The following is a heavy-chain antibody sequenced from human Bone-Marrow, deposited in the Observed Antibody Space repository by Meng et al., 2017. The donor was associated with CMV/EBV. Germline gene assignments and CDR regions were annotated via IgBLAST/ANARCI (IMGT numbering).Heavy chain of an antibody. J-gene: IGHJ6*01. CDR1: GGSISSSSYY. CDR3: ARDALNFYEVPAAIKYYYYGMDV. D-gene: IGHD2-2*01. V-gene: IGHV4-39*07. CDR2: IYYSGST. Sequence: SETLSLTCTVSGGSISSSSYYWGWIRQPPGKGLEWIGSIYYSGSTYYNPSLKSRVTISVDTSKNQFSLKLSSVTAADTAVYYCARDALNFYEVPAAIKYYYYGMDVWGQGTTV.